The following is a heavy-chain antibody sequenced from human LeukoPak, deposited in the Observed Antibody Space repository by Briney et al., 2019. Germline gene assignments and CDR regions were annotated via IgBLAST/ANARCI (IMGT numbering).Heavy chain of an antibody. CDR3: ARGQIQRRLQYLDY. CDR1: GGSFSGYY. D-gene: IGHD5-24*01. V-gene: IGHV4-34*01. J-gene: IGHJ4*02. CDR2: INHSGST. Sequence: PSETLSLTCAVYGGSFSGYYWSWIRQPPGKGLEWIGEINHSGSTNYNPSLKSRVTISVDTSKNQFSLKLSSVTAADTAVYYCARGQIQRRLQYLDYWGQGTLVTVSS.